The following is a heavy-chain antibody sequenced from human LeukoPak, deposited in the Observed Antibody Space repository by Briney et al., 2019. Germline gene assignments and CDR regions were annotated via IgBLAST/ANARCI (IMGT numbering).Heavy chain of an antibody. CDR1: GFTFSSYW. D-gene: IGHD3-3*01. V-gene: IGHV3-74*01. CDR3: ARDRKDFWSGSLGY. Sequence: GGSLRLSCAASGFTFSSYWVHWVRQAPGRGLVWVSRINPDGSTTNYADSVKGRFTISRDNAKNTLYLQINSLRAEDTAVYYYARDRKDFWSGSLGYWGQRTLVIVSS. J-gene: IGHJ4*02. CDR2: INPDGSTT.